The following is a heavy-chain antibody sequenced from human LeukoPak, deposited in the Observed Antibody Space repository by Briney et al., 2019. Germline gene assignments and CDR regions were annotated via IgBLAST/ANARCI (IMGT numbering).Heavy chain of an antibody. V-gene: IGHV3-30*03. Sequence: GGSLRLSCAASGFTFSSYGMHWVRQAPGKGLEWVAVISYDGSNKYYADSVKGRFTISRDNSKNTLYLQMNSLRAEDTAVYYCARGTISSSSAPFDYWGQGTLVTVSS. D-gene: IGHD6-6*01. CDR3: ARGTISSSSAPFDY. CDR1: GFTFSSYG. J-gene: IGHJ4*02. CDR2: ISYDGSNK.